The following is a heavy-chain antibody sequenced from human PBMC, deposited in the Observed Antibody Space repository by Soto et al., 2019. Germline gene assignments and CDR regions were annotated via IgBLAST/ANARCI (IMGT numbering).Heavy chain of an antibody. CDR3: AGGRLELRGYGYYYYGMDV. J-gene: IGHJ6*02. CDR1: GGTFSSYA. V-gene: IGHV1-69*06. CDR2: IIPIFGTA. D-gene: IGHD1-7*01. Sequence: QVQLVQSGAEVKKPGSSVKVSCKASGGTFSSYAISWVRQAPGQGLEWMGGIIPIFGTANYAQKFQGRVTSTADKSTSTAYMELSSLRSEDTAVYYCAGGRLELRGYGYYYYGMDVWGQGTTVTVSS.